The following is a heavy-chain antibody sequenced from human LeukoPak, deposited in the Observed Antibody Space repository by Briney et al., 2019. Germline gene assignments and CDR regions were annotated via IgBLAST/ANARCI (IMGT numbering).Heavy chain of an antibody. V-gene: IGHV3-73*01. J-gene: IGHJ4*02. D-gene: IGHD1-26*01. CDR1: GFTFSGSA. CDR2: IRSKANSYAT. CDR3: TSHSGSTGGYFDY. Sequence: GGSLKLSCAASGFTFSGSAMHWVRQASGKGLEWVGRIRSKANSYATAYAASVKGRFTISRDDSKNTAYLQMNSLKTEDTAVYYCTSHSGSTGGYFDYWGQGTLVTVSS.